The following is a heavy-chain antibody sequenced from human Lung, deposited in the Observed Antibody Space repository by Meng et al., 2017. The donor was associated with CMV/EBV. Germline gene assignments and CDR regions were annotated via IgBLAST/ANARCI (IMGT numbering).Heavy chain of an antibody. CDR1: DGSLSVYS. CDR2: INHSGRA. J-gene: IGHJ6*02. Sequence: SETLSLXXAVHDGSLSVYSWSWIRQPPGKGLEWFGEINHSGRANYRPSLKSRGAMSVDTTKNPLSLWLNSVTAADTAVYYCARESSGSSRFGYHGMVVWGQGTTVTVSS. V-gene: IGHV4-34*01. D-gene: IGHD6-25*01. CDR3: ARESSGSSRFGYHGMVV.